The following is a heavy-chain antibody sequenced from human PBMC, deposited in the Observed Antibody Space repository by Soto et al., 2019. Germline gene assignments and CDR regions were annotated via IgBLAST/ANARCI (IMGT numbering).Heavy chain of an antibody. V-gene: IGHV4-61*08. CDR2: IYYSGST. J-gene: IGHJ6*03. CDR3: ARSYRRYCSGGSCYSYYYYYMDV. CDR1: GGSISSGGYS. D-gene: IGHD2-15*01. Sequence: PSETLSLTCAVSGGSISSGGYSWSWIRQPPGKGLEWIGYIYYSGSTNYNPSLKSRVTISVDTSKNQFSLKLSSVTAADTAVYYCARSYRRYCSGGSCYSYYYYYMDVWGKGTTVTVSS.